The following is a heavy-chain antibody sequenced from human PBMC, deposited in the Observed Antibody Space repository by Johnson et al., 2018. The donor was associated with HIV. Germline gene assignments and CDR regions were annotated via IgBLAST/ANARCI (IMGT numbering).Heavy chain of an antibody. D-gene: IGHD6-13*01. CDR2: ISSSGTTK. CDR3: ARGVKQQLSVVDAFDI. J-gene: IGHJ3*02. Sequence: QVQLVESGGGLVQPGGSLTVSCAGSGFTFSDYYVTWIRQAPGKGLEWVSYISSSGTTKNYADSVRGRFTISRDNVKNLVYLQMNSLRTEDTAVYYCARGVKQQLSVVDAFDIWGQGTMVTVSS. CDR1: GFTFSDYY. V-gene: IGHV3-11*04.